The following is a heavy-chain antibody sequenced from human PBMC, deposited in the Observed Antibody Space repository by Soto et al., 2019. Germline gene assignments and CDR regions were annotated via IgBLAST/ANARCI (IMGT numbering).Heavy chain of an antibody. D-gene: IGHD6-13*01. V-gene: IGHV3-64*01. CDR2: ISSNGGST. Sequence: GGSLRLSCAASGFTFSSYAMHWVRQAPGKGLEYVSAISSNGGSTYYANSVKGRFTISRDNSKNTLYLQMGSLRAEDMAVYYCAREARAGQQLVTFYFDYWGQGTLVTVSS. J-gene: IGHJ4*02. CDR1: GFTFSSYA. CDR3: AREARAGQQLVTFYFDY.